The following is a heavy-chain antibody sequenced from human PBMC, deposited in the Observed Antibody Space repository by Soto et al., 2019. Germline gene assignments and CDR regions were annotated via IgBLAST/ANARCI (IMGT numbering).Heavy chain of an antibody. V-gene: IGHV3-48*01. Sequence: PGGSLRLSCAAFGLTLSTSSMNWVRQAPGRGLEWVSYISITSSTIYYADSVEGRFTISRDNAKNSLSLQMNSLRADDTAVYYCARHLHCSGGTCLYMDVWGKGTTVTVSS. J-gene: IGHJ6*03. D-gene: IGHD2-15*01. CDR1: GLTLSTSS. CDR2: ISITSSTI. CDR3: ARHLHCSGGTCLYMDV.